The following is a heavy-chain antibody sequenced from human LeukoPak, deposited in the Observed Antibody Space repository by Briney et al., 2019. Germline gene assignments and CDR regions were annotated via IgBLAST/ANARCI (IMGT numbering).Heavy chain of an antibody. CDR1: GFIFHNAH. D-gene: IGHD3-3*01. J-gene: IGHJ4*02. CDR3: TTLAYDVHY. CDR2: IMSNPAGGTT. V-gene: IGHV3-15*01. Sequence: GVLRLSCGASGFIFHNAHMTWVRQAPGKGLEWVGRIMSNPAGGTTDYGAAVKGRFTISRDDSRNLLYLHLTDVRADDTAVYYCTTLAYDVHYWGRGTLVTVSS.